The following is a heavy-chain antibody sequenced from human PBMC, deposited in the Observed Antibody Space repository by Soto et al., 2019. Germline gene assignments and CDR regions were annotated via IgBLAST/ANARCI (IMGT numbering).Heavy chain of an antibody. J-gene: IGHJ4*02. V-gene: IGHV3-9*01. D-gene: IGHD4-17*01. Sequence: PGGSLRLSCAASGFTFSSYGMHWVRQAPGKGLEWVSGISSNSDTIDYADSVKGRFTISRDNAKNSLFLQMNSLRPEDTALYYCAKDMKWGGMTTIHYFDSWGQGTLVTVS. CDR2: ISSNSDTI. CDR3: AKDMKWGGMTTIHYFDS. CDR1: GFTFSSYG.